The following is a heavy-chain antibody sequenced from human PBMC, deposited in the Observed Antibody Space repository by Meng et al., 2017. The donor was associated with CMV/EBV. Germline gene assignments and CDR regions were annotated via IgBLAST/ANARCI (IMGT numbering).Heavy chain of an antibody. V-gene: IGHV2-70*20. Sequence: SGPTLVKPTQTLTLTCTFSGFSLSTSGLCVSWVRQPPGKALEWLALIDWDDDKYYSTSLKTRLTISKDTSKNQVVLTMTNMDPVDTATYYCARISGSFYYFDYWGQGTLVTVSS. D-gene: IGHD1-26*01. CDR3: ARISGSFYYFDY. CDR2: IDWDDDK. J-gene: IGHJ4*02. CDR1: GFSLSTSGLC.